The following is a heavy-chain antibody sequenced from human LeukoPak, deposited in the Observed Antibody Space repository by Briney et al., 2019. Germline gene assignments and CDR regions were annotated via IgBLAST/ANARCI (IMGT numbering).Heavy chain of an antibody. CDR2: IWYDGSNK. CDR3: AKAEYSSSSGDY. CDR1: GFTFSSYG. Sequence: GRSLRLSCAASGFTFSSYGMHWVRQAPGKGLEWVAVIWYDGSNKYYADSVKGRFTISRDNSKNTLYLQMNSLRAEDTAVYYCAKAEYSSSSGDYWGQGTLVTVSS. J-gene: IGHJ4*02. D-gene: IGHD6-6*01. V-gene: IGHV3-33*06.